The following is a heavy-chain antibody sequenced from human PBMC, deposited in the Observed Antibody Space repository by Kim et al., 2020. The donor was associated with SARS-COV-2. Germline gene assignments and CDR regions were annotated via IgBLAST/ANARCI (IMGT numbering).Heavy chain of an antibody. D-gene: IGHD5-12*01. Sequence: GGSLRLSCAASGLSFSDYEFSWVRQAPGKGLEWISYISMSGDRKDYADSVEGRFTISRDNVKHSVYLQMNSLRVEDTAVYYCVTRVPYSGYLYWGQGTLVTVSP. V-gene: IGHV3-48*03. CDR3: VTRVPYSGYLY. CDR2: ISMSGDRK. J-gene: IGHJ4*02. CDR1: GLSFSDYE.